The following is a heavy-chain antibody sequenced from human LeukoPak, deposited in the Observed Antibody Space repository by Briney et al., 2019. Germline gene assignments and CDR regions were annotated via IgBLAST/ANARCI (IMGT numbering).Heavy chain of an antibody. CDR2: ISYDIYSK. Sequence: SGGSLRLSCAASGFTFTSSSMHWVRQAPGKGLEWVAVISYDIYSKYYADSVRGRFTISRDNSENTLYLQLNSLRGEDTAVYYCARDAWSVRSYFDYWGQGTLVTVSS. CDR1: GFTFTSSS. D-gene: IGHD2-8*01. J-gene: IGHJ4*02. V-gene: IGHV3-30*04. CDR3: ARDAWSVRSYFDY.